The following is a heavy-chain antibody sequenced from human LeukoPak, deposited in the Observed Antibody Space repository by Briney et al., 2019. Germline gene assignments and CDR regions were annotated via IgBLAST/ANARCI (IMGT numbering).Heavy chain of an antibody. V-gene: IGHV3-23*01. CDR2: ISTSGTP. CDR3: GKDLDGTGLYESPGNY. J-gene: IGHJ4*02. Sequence: AGGSLRLSCAASGFTFDDYAMNWVRQAPGKGLEWVSLISTSGTPHYSDSLKDRFTICRHNYKNTLYLQMNSLRAEATGVYFCGKDLDGTGLYESPGNYWGQGSQVTVPS. D-gene: IGHD3-16*01. CDR1: GFTFDDYA.